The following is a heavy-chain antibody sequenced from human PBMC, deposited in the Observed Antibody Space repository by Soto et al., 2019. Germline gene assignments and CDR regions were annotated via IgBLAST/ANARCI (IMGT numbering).Heavy chain of an antibody. CDR1: GASITSGHW. V-gene: IGHV4-4*02. CDR2: ISDRGST. J-gene: IGHJ6*02. Sequence: QVQLQEAGPRLVRPSGALSLTCSVSGASITSGHWWTWVRQSPGKGLEWIGEISDRGSTNSNPSLKLRVSLSAYTTQNQFSLRLTSLTAADTAIYYCTRSTHAMNGGSHYMAFDDDLVTGMDVWGPGTPVTVSS. CDR3: TRSTHAMNGGSHYMAFDDDLVTGMDV. D-gene: IGHD3-16*01.